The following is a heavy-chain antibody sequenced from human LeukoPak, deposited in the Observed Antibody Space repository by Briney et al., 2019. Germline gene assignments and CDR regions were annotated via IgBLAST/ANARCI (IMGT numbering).Heavy chain of an antibody. CDR3: TTDYYDSSGYYSAFDY. Sequence: PGGSLRLSCAASGFTVSSNYMSWVRQAPGKGLEWVGRIKSKTDGGTTDYAAPVKGRFTISRDDSKNTLYLQMNSLKTEDTAVYYCTTDYYDSSGYYSAFDYWGQGTLVTVSS. CDR1: GFTVSSNY. CDR2: IKSKTDGGTT. D-gene: IGHD3-22*01. V-gene: IGHV3-15*01. J-gene: IGHJ4*02.